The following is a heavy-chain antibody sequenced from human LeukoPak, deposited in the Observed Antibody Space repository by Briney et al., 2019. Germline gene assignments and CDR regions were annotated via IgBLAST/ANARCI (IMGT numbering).Heavy chain of an antibody. CDR3: ARGPPPIFGVVGMDY. V-gene: IGHV1-3*01. J-gene: IGHJ4*02. D-gene: IGHD3-3*01. Sequence: ASVKVSCKASGYTFTSYAMHWVRQAPGQRLEWMGWINAGNGNTKYSQKFQGRVTITRDTSASTAYMELSSLRSEDTAVYYCARGPPPIFGVVGMDYWGQGTLVTVSS. CDR1: GYTFTSYA. CDR2: INAGNGNT.